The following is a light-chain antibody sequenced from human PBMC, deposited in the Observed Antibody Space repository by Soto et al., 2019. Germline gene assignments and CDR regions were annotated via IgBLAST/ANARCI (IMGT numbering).Light chain of an antibody. CDR1: QSVGSNY. Sequence: EIVLTQSPATLSLSPGERATLSCRASQSVGSNYLAWYQQKPDQAPRLLIYGASSRATGIPDRFSGSGSATDFTLTISRLEPEDFAVYYCQQYCCSPKTFGQGTKVEVK. CDR3: QQYCCSPKT. CDR2: GAS. J-gene: IGKJ1*01. V-gene: IGKV3-20*01.